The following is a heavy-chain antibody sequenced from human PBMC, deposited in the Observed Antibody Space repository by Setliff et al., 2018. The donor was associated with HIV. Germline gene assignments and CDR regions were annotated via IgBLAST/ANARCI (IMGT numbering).Heavy chain of an antibody. Sequence: GGSLRLSCAASGFTFSSYGMHWVRQAPGKGLEWVSAISGSGGSTYYADSVKGRFTISRDNSKNTLYLQMNSLRAEDTAVYYCAKEEDYLIDHLFDYWGQGTLVTVSS. V-gene: IGHV3-23*01. J-gene: IGHJ4*02. CDR1: GFTFSSYG. CDR3: AKEEDYLIDHLFDY. CDR2: ISGSGGST. D-gene: IGHD4-17*01.